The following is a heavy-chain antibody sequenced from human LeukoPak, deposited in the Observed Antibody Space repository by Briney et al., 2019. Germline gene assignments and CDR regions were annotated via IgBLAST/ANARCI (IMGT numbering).Heavy chain of an antibody. CDR1: GFTVSSNY. Sequence: PGGSLRLSCAASGFTVSSNYMSWVRQAPGKGLEWVSVIYSGGSTYYSDSLKVRLTITRHNSTNTLYLLMNSLRAEDTAVYYYGRAPEWLIFDYWGQGTLVTVSS. D-gene: IGHD6-19*01. V-gene: IGHV3-53*04. CDR2: IYSGGST. CDR3: GRAPEWLIFDY. J-gene: IGHJ4*02.